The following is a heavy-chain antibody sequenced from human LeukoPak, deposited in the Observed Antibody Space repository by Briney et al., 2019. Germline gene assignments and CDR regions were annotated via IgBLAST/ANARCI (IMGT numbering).Heavy chain of an antibody. J-gene: IGHJ6*04. CDR3: AGIPVFGVVLHQEPV. D-gene: IGHD3-3*01. CDR2: MNPNSGNT. CDR1: GGTFSSYA. Sequence: ASVKVSCKASGGTFSSYAISWVRQAPGQGLEWMGWMNPNSGNTGYAQKFQGRVTMTRNTSISTAYMELSSLRSEDTAVYFCAGIPVFGVVLHQEPVWGKGTTVTVSS. V-gene: IGHV1-8*02.